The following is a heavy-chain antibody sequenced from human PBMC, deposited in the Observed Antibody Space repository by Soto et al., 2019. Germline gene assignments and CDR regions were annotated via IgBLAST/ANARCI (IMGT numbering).Heavy chain of an antibody. Sequence: GGSLRLSCAASGFTFRSYWMIWVRQAPGKGLEWVASIKQDGSERDYVDSVKGRFTISRDNAKNSLYLQMNSLRAEDTAVYYCARDVLGPFDYWGQGTLVTVSS. CDR2: IKQDGSER. J-gene: IGHJ4*02. V-gene: IGHV3-7*01. CDR3: ARDVLGPFDY. D-gene: IGHD3-16*01. CDR1: GFTFRSYW.